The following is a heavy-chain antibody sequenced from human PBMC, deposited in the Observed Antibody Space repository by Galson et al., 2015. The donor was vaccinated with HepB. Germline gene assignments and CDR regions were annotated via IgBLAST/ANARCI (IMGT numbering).Heavy chain of an antibody. D-gene: IGHD5/OR15-5a*01. J-gene: IGHJ3*02. Sequence: SLRLSCAASGFTFDDYAMHWVRQPPGKGLEWVSGISWNGDTIAFADSVKARFTISRDNAKNSLYLQVNSLRAEDTALYYCAKEEAVSGNDAFDIWGQGTMVTVSS. CDR1: GFTFDDYA. V-gene: IGHV3-9*01. CDR3: AKEEAVSGNDAFDI. CDR2: ISWNGDTI.